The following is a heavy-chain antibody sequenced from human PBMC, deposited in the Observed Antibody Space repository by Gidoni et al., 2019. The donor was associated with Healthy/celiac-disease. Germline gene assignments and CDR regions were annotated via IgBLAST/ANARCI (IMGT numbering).Heavy chain of an antibody. J-gene: IGHJ6*02. D-gene: IGHD3-22*01. CDR1: GYTRTDLS. CDR2: FDPEDGET. V-gene: IGHV1-24*01. CDR3: ATRSISMIVGPYRDNHYGLDV. Sequence: QVQLVQSGTEVKKPGAPVKVSCKVSGYTRTDLSMHWVRQAPGKGLEWMASFDPEDGETVYAQKFQGRVTMTEDTSTDTAHMELSSLRSEDTAMYYCATRSISMIVGPYRDNHYGLDVWGQGTTVTVSS.